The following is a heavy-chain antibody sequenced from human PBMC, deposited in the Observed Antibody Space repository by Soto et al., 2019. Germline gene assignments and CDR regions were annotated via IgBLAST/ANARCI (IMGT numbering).Heavy chain of an antibody. CDR2: IYWDDDN. CDR3: VHTGGACSSISCYNYFDY. Sequence: ESGPTLVNPTQTLTLTCTVSGFSLSTFGVAVGWIRQPPGKALEWLALIYWDDDNRYSPSLKSRLTITKDTSKNQVVLTTTNMDPVDTATYYCVHTGGACSSISCYNYFDYWGQGTLVTVSS. D-gene: IGHD2-2*02. V-gene: IGHV2-5*02. CDR1: GFSLSTFGVA. J-gene: IGHJ4*02.